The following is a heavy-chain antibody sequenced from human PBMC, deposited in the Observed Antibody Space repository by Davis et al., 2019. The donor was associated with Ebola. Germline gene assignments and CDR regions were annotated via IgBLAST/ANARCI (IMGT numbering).Heavy chain of an antibody. CDR2: INPSGGST. CDR3: ARGRYYDFWSGYYFVSSIYYYGMDV. D-gene: IGHD3-3*01. J-gene: IGHJ6*02. V-gene: IGHV1-46*01. Sequence: ASVKVSCKASGYTFTSYYMHWVRQAPGQGLEWMGIINPSGGSTSYAQKFQGRVTMTRNTSISTAYMELSSLRSEDTAVYYCARGRYYDFWSGYYFVSSIYYYGMDVWGQGTTVTVSS. CDR1: GYTFTSYY.